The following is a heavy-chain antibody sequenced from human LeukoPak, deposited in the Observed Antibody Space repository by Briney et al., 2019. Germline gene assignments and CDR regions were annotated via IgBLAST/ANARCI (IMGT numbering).Heavy chain of an antibody. CDR1: KLTFNNYA. V-gene: IGHV3-23*01. Sequence: PGGSLGLSCLASKLTFNNYALSWVRQAPGKGLEWVSSISGSGGHTYYADSVKGRFTISRDNSRNTLYLQMNSLRAEDTAVYYCARGEESWSKIYYYYYMDVWGKGTTVTISS. D-gene: IGHD6-13*01. CDR2: ISGSGGHT. J-gene: IGHJ6*03. CDR3: ARGEESWSKIYYYYYMDV.